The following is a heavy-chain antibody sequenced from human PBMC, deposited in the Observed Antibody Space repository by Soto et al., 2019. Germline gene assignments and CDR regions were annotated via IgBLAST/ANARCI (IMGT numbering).Heavy chain of an antibody. V-gene: IGHV3-23*01. CDR2: ISGRGGST. CDR3: AKESDYDILTGYPHYGMDV. Sequence: GSLRLSCATSAVTFSRYAMTWVRQAPGKGLEWVSAISGRGGSTYYADSVKGRFTISRDNSKNTLYLQMNSLRAEDTAVYYCAKESDYDILTGYPHYGMDVWGQGTTVTVPS. J-gene: IGHJ6*02. D-gene: IGHD3-9*01. CDR1: AVTFSRYA.